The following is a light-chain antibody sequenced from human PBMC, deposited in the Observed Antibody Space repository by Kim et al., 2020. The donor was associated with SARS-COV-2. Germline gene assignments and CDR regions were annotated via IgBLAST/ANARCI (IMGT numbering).Light chain of an antibody. CDR1: SSDVGGYNY. CDR3: SSYTSSSLLYV. CDR2: DVS. J-gene: IGLJ1*01. Sequence: QSALTQPASVSGSPGQSITISRTVTSSDVGGYNYVSWYQQHPGKAPKLMIYDVSKRPSGSSNRFSGSKSGNTASLTISGLQAESEADYYCSSYTSSSLLYVFGTRATV. V-gene: IGLV2-14*01.